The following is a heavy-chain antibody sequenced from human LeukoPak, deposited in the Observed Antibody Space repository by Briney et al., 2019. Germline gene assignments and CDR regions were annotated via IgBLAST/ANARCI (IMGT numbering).Heavy chain of an antibody. Sequence: GGSLRLSCAASGNYWMHWVRQAPGKGLVWVSHINSDGSWTSYADSVKGRFTISRDNSKNTLYLQMNSLRAEDTAVYYCARSYCSSTSCYTWEIDYWGQGTLVIVSS. D-gene: IGHD2-2*02. V-gene: IGHV3-74*01. J-gene: IGHJ4*02. CDR1: GNYW. CDR2: INSDGSWT. CDR3: ARSYCSSTSCYTWEIDY.